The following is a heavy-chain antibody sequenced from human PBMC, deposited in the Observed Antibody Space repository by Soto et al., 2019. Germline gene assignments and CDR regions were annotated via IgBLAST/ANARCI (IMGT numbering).Heavy chain of an antibody. CDR3: ARDPAGFWSGYYNYYGMDV. D-gene: IGHD3-3*01. Sequence: PSETLSLTCTVSGGSISSYYWSWIRQPAGKGLEWIGRIYTSGSTNYNPSLKSRVTMSVDTSKNQFSLKLSSVTAADTAVYYCARDPAGFWSGYYNYYGMDVWGQGTTVT. CDR1: GGSISSYY. J-gene: IGHJ6*02. CDR2: IYTSGST. V-gene: IGHV4-4*07.